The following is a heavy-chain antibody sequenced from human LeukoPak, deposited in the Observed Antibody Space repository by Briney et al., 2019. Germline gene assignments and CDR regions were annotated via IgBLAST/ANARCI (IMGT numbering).Heavy chain of an antibody. CDR2: IYYSGST. CDR1: GGSISSSSYY. D-gene: IGHD1-26*01. V-gene: IGHV4-39*07. Sequence: PSETLSLTCTVSGGSISSSSYYWGWIRQPPGKGLEWIGSIYYSGSTYYNPSLKSRVTISVDTSKSQFSLKLSSVTAADTAVYYCARIRDSGSYFDDYWGRGTLVTVSS. CDR3: ARIRDSGSYFDDY. J-gene: IGHJ4*02.